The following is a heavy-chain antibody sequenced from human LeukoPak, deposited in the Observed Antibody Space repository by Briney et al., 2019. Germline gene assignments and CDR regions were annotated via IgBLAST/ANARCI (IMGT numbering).Heavy chain of an antibody. Sequence: SETLSLTCTVSGGSISSYYWSWIRQHPVKGLEWIGYIYYSGSTYYNPSLKSRVTISVDTSKNQFSLKLSSVTAADTAVYYCARGLEVPAAISRGGGGMDVWGQGTTVTVSS. CDR1: GGSISSYY. D-gene: IGHD2-2*02. V-gene: IGHV4-59*06. CDR3: ARGLEVPAAISRGGGGMDV. CDR2: IYYSGST. J-gene: IGHJ6*02.